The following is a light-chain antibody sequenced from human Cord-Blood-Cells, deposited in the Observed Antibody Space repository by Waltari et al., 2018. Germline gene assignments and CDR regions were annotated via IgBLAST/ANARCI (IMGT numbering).Light chain of an antibody. J-gene: IGLJ1*01. V-gene: IGLV2-11*02. CDR3: CSYAGSYTYV. CDR2: DVS. Sequence: QSALTQPRSVSGSPGQSVTISCTGTSSDVGGYNYVSWYQQHPGKAPKLMIYDVSKRPSGVRDRFSGSKSGNTASLTCSGLQAEDEADYYCCSYAGSYTYVFGTGTKVTVL. CDR1: SSDVGGYNY.